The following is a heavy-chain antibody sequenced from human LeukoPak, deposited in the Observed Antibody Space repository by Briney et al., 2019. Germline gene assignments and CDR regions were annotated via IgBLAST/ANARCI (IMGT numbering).Heavy chain of an antibody. CDR1: GFTFSSYG. CDR2: IWYDGSNK. V-gene: IGHV3-33*01. D-gene: IGHD3-10*01. J-gene: IGHJ6*04. CDR3: ARDRSGSGLYGMDV. Sequence: PGGSLRLSCAASGFTFSSYGMHWVRQAPGKGLEWVAVIWYDGSNKYYADSLKGRFTISRDNSKNTLYLQMNSLRAEDTAVYYCARDRSGSGLYGMDVWGKGTTVTVSS.